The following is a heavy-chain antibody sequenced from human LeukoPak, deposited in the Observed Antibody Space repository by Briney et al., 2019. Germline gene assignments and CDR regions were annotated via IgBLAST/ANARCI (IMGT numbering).Heavy chain of an antibody. J-gene: IGHJ6*03. Sequence: ASVKVSCKASGGTFSSYAIIWVRQAPGQGLEWMGGIIPIFGTANYAQKFQGRVTITTDESTSTAYMELSSLRSEDTAVYYCARSVVVPAAGVGYYMDVWGKGTTVTVSS. D-gene: IGHD2-2*01. CDR1: GGTFSSYA. CDR2: IIPIFGTA. CDR3: ARSVVVPAAGVGYYMDV. V-gene: IGHV1-69*05.